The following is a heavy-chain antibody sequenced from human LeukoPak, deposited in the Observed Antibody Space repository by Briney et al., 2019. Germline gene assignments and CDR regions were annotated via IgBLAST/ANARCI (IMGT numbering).Heavy chain of an antibody. D-gene: IGHD2-2*01. CDR3: AKNLPPVVVPAAFFDY. J-gene: IGHJ4*02. Sequence: GGSLRLSCAASGFTFSSYGMHWVRQAPGKGLEWVAVISYDGSNKYYADSVKGRFTISGDNSKNTLYLQMNSLRAEDTAVYYCAKNLPPVVVPAAFFDYWGQGTLVTVSS. CDR2: ISYDGSNK. CDR1: GFTFSSYG. V-gene: IGHV3-30*18.